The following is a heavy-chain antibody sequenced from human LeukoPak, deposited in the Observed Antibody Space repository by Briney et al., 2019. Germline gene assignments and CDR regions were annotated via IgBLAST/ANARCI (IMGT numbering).Heavy chain of an antibody. CDR2: IIPIFGTA. Sequence: SVKVSCKASGGTFSSYAISWVRQAPGQGLEWMGGIIPIFGTANYAQKFQGRVTIITDESTSTAYMELSSLRSEDTAVYYCARGDSSGWYPRYYFDYWGQGTLVTVSS. CDR1: GGTFSSYA. V-gene: IGHV1-69*05. D-gene: IGHD6-19*01. CDR3: ARGDSSGWYPRYYFDY. J-gene: IGHJ4*02.